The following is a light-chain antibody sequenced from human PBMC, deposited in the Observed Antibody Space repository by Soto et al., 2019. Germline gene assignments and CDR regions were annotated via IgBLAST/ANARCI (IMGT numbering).Light chain of an antibody. Sequence: QSVLTQPPSASGSPGQSVTISCTGTSSDVGGYNYVSWYQQYPGKAPQLVIFDVNRRPSGVPDRFSGSKSGNTASLTVSGLQADDEADYYCSSYAGRNNGVFGGGTQLTVL. CDR2: DVN. J-gene: IGLJ3*02. CDR3: SSYAGRNNGV. V-gene: IGLV2-8*01. CDR1: SSDVGGYNY.